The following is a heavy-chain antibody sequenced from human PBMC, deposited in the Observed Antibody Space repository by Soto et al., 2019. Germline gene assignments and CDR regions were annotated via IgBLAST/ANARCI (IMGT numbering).Heavy chain of an antibody. CDR2: ISGSGGST. V-gene: IGHV3-23*01. J-gene: IGHJ3*02. CDR1: GFTFSSYA. CDR3: AKGDSSSSDAFDI. D-gene: IGHD6-6*01. Sequence: PGGSLRLSCAASGFTFSSYAMSRVRQAPGKGLEWVSAISGSGGSTYYADSVKGRFTISRDNSKNTLYLQMNSLRAEDTAVYYCAKGDSSSSDAFDIWGQGTMVTVSS.